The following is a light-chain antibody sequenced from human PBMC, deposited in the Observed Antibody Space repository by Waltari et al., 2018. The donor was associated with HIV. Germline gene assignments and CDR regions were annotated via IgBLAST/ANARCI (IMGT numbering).Light chain of an antibody. CDR3: SSYATAGTYVL. V-gene: IGLV2-23*02. J-gene: IGLJ2*01. CDR1: SSDVGSYNL. Sequence: QSALTQPASVSGSPGQSITISCTGTSSDVGSYNLVSWYQQHPGKAPKLMISEVNKRPSGVSNRFSGSKSGNTASLTSSGLQAEDEADYYCSSYATAGTYVLFGGGTKLTVL. CDR2: EVN.